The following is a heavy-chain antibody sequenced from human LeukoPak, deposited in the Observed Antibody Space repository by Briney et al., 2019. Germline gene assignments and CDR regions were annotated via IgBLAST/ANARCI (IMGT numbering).Heavy chain of an antibody. Sequence: GGSLRLSCAASGFTFSSYAMSWVRQAPGKGLEWVSAISGSGGSTYYADSVKGRFTISRDNSKNTLYLQMNNLRAEDTAVYYCAKDSDYYDSSGYSNWGQGTLVTVSS. V-gene: IGHV3-23*01. J-gene: IGHJ4*02. CDR1: GFTFSSYA. CDR3: AKDSDYYDSSGYSN. CDR2: ISGSGGST. D-gene: IGHD3-22*01.